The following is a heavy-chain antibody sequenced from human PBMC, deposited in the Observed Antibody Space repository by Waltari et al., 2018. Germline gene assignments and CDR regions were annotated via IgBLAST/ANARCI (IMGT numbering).Heavy chain of an antibody. CDR2: IIPIFGTA. CDR1: GGTFSSYA. J-gene: IGHJ3*01. CDR3: AREDCSGGSCYPRGDAFDV. V-gene: IGHV1-69*05. Sequence: QVQLVQSGAEVKKPGSSVKVSCKASGGTFSSYAISWVRQAPGQGHEWMGGIIPIFGTANYARKFQGRVTITSDESTSTAYMELSSLGSEDTAVYYCAREDCSGGSCYPRGDAFDVWGQGTMVTVSS. D-gene: IGHD2-15*01.